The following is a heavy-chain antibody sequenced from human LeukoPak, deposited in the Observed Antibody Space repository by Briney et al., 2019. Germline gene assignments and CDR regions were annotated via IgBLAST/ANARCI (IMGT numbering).Heavy chain of an antibody. J-gene: IGHJ4*02. CDR1: GGSISSGGYS. D-gene: IGHD2-21*02. Sequence: PSQTLSLTCAVSGGSISSGGYSWSWIRQPPGKGLEWIGYIYHSGSTYYNPSLKSRVTISVDRSKNQFSLKLSSVTAADTAVYYCARVTYCGGDCYSGLPDEYFDYWGQGTLVTVSS. V-gene: IGHV4-30-2*01. CDR3: ARVTYCGGDCYSGLPDEYFDY. CDR2: IYHSGST.